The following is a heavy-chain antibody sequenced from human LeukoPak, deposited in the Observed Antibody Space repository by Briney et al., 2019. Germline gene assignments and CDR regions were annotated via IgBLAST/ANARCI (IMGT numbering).Heavy chain of an antibody. CDR2: IYYSGST. V-gene: IGHV4-39*07. Sequence: SETLSLTCTVSGGSISSSSYYWGWIRQPPGKGLEWIGSIYYSGSTYYNPSLKSRVTISVDTSKNQFSLKLSSVTAADTAVYYCARVTHTAMALCDYWGQGTLVTVSS. J-gene: IGHJ4*02. CDR3: ARVTHTAMALCDY. CDR1: GGSISSSSYY. D-gene: IGHD5-18*01.